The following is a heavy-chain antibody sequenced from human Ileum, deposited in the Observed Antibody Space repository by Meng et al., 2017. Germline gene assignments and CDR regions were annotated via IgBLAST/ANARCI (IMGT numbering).Heavy chain of an antibody. CDR3: ARADCSGGSCYFGPIDY. D-gene: IGHD2-15*01. Sequence: SVKVSCKASGYTFTGYYMHWVRQAPGQGLEWMGWINPNSGGTNYAQKFQGRVTMTRDTSISTAYMELSRLRSDDTALYYCARADCSGGSCYFGPIDYWGQGTLVTVSS. CDR1: GYTFTGYY. CDR2: INPNSGGT. V-gene: IGHV1-2*02. J-gene: IGHJ4*02.